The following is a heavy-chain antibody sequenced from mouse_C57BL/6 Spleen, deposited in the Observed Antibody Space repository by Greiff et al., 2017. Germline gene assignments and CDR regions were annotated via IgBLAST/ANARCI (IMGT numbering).Heavy chain of an antibody. D-gene: IGHD1-1*01. V-gene: IGHV1-82*01. CDR2: IYPGDGDT. CDR3: AREDYGRKDYFDY. Sequence: VQLQQSGPELVKPGASVKISCKASGYAFSSSWMNWVKQRPGKGLEWIGRIYPGDGDTNYNGKFKGKATLTADKSSSTAYMQLSSLTSEDSAVYCWAREDYGRKDYFDYWGEGTTLTVSS. CDR1: GYAFSSSW. J-gene: IGHJ2*01.